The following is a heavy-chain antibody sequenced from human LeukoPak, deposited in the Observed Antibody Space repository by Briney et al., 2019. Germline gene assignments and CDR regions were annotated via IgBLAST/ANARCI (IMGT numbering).Heavy chain of an antibody. CDR3: ARSPIVVVPAAIFSYYYYMDV. CDR1: GGSISSHY. J-gene: IGHJ6*03. CDR2: IYYSGST. D-gene: IGHD2-2*02. Sequence: SETLSLTCTVSGGSISSHYWSWIRQPPGKGLEWIEYIYYSGSTNYNPSLKSRVTISVDTSKNQFSLKLSSVTAADTAVYYCARSPIVVVPAAIFSYYYYMDVWGKGTTVTVSS. V-gene: IGHV4-59*11.